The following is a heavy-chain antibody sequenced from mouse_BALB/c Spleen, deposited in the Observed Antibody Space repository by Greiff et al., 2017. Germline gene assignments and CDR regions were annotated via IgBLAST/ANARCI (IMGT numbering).Heavy chain of an antibody. D-gene: IGHD1-1*01. V-gene: IGHV2-6-5*01. Sequence: VNLVESGPGLVAPSQSLSITCTVSGFSLTDYGVSWIRQPPGKGLEWLGVIWGGGSTYYNSALKSRLSISKDNSKSQVFSKMNSLQTDDTAMYYCAKHYGSSRAAMDYWGQGTSVTVSS. CDR2: IWGGGST. CDR3: AKHYGSSRAAMDY. CDR1: GFSLTDYG. J-gene: IGHJ4*01.